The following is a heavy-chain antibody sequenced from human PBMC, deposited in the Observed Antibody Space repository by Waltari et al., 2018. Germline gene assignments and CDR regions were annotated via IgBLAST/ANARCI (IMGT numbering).Heavy chain of an antibody. J-gene: IGHJ4*02. Sequence: QLQLQESVPGLVKPSETLSLTCTVSGGSISSSSYYWGWIRQPPGKGLEWIGSIYYSGSTYYNPSLKSRVTISVDTSKNQFSLKLSSVTAADTAEYYCASLWELRGFDYWGQGTLVTVSS. CDR1: GGSISSSSYY. CDR2: IYYSGST. V-gene: IGHV4-39*01. D-gene: IGHD1-26*01. CDR3: ASLWELRGFDY.